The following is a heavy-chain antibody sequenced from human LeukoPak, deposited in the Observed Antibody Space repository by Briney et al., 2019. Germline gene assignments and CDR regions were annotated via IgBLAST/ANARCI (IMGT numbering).Heavy chain of an antibody. J-gene: IGHJ4*02. V-gene: IGHV4-31*03. CDR1: GGSISSGGYY. D-gene: IGHD3-22*01. CDR2: IYYSGST. Sequence: TLSLTCTVSGGSISSGGYYWSWIRQHPGKGLEWIGYIYYSGSTYYNPSLKSRVTISVDTSKNQFSLKLSSVTAADTAVYYCARDPYYYDSSGSKGLDYWGQGTLVTVSS. CDR3: ARDPYYYDSSGSKGLDY.